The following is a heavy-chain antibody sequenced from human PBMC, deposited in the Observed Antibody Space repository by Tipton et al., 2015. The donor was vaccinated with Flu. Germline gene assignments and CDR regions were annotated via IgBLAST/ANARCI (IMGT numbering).Heavy chain of an antibody. D-gene: IGHD2/OR15-2a*01. CDR1: GFTFDYYE. CDR2: ISSSANTI. Sequence: CAASGFTFDYYEMNWVRQAPGKGLEWVSYISSSANTIYYADSVKGRFTISRDNAKNSLYLQMNSLRVEDTAVYYCARDHPEYVDNPQWYFDLWGRGTLVAVSS. J-gene: IGHJ2*01. V-gene: IGHV3-48*03. CDR3: ARDHPEYVDNPQWYFDL.